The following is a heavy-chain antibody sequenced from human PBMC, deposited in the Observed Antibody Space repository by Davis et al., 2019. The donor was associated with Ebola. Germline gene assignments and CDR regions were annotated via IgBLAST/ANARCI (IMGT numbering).Heavy chain of an antibody. D-gene: IGHD2-15*01. CDR3: ARVQVAATPEYYYYYYGMDV. J-gene: IGHJ6*02. V-gene: IGHV3-48*02. CDR2: ISSSSSTI. Sequence: PGGSLRLSCAASGFTFSSYSMNWVRQAPGKGLEWVSYISSSSSTIYYADSVKGRFTISRDNAKNSLYLQMNSLRDEDTAVYYCARVQVAATPEYYYYYYGMDVWGQGTTVTVSS. CDR1: GFTFSSYS.